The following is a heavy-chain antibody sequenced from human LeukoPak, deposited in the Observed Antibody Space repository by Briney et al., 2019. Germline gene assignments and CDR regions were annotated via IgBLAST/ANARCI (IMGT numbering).Heavy chain of an antibody. V-gene: IGHV4-30-4*01. D-gene: IGHD1-1*01. CDR3: ASGPPYTQSDP. CDR2: IYYSGST. J-gene: IGHJ5*02. CDR1: GGSISSGDYY. Sequence: PSETLSLTCTVSGGSISSGDYYWSWIRQPPGKGLEWIGYIYYSGSTYYNPSLKSRVTISVDTSKNQFSLKLSSVTAADTAVYYCASGPPYTQSDPWGQGTLVTVSS.